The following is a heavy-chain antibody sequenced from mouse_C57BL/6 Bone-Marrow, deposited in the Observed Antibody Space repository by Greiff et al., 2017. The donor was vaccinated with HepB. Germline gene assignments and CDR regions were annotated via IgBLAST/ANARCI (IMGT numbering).Heavy chain of an antibody. D-gene: IGHD1-1*01. Sequence: QVQLQQPGAELVKPGASVKLSCKASGYTFTSYWMHWVKQRPGQGLEWIGMIHPNSGSTNYNEKFKSKATLTVDKSSGTAYMQLSSLTSEDSAVYYCARGHYYGSSSYYFDYWGQGTTLTVSS. CDR3: ARGHYYGSSSYYFDY. CDR2: IHPNSGST. V-gene: IGHV1-64*01. CDR1: GYTFTSYW. J-gene: IGHJ2*01.